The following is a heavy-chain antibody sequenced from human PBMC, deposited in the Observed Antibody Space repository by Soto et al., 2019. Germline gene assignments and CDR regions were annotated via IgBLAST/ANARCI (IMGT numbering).Heavy chain of an antibody. CDR3: ARERDSSGYYRNWFDP. J-gene: IGHJ5*02. V-gene: IGHV1-18*01. Sequence: QVRLVQSGAEVKKPGASVKVSCKASGYTFTSYGISWVRQAPGQGLEWMGWISAYNGNTNYAQKLQGRVTMTTDTSTSTAYMEQRSLRSDDTAVYDCARERDSSGYYRNWFDPWGQGTLVTVSS. CDR2: ISAYNGNT. D-gene: IGHD3-22*01. CDR1: GYTFTSYG.